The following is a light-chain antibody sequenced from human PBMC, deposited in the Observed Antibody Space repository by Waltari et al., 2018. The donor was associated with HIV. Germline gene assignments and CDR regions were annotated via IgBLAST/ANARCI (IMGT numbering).Light chain of an antibody. J-gene: IGKJ2*01. CDR2: AAT. CDR1: QRIGTS. Sequence: DIQMTQSLSSVSASVGDKVTITCRASQRIGTSIAWYQRKPGKAPTTLIYAATNLQGGVPSTVSGTGSETDYTLTISSQQAGDFATYHCQQAHSFPYTFGQGKKVDSK. V-gene: IGKV1-12*01. CDR3: QQAHSFPYT.